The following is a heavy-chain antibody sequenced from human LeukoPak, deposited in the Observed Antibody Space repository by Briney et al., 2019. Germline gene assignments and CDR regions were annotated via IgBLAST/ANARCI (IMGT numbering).Heavy chain of an antibody. J-gene: IGHJ4*02. D-gene: IGHD2-21*01. CDR1: GDSISSGDYY. CDR2: IYYSGST. Sequence: SETLSLTCTVSGDSISSGDYYWSWIRQPPGKGLEWIGYIYYSGSTNYNPSLKSRVTISVDTSKNQFSLKLSSVTAADTAVYYCARVSFMWWHLVFDYWGQGTLVTVSS. V-gene: IGHV4-61*08. CDR3: ARVSFMWWHLVFDY.